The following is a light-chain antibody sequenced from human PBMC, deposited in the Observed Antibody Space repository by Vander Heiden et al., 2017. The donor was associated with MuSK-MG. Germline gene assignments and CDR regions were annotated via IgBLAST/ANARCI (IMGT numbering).Light chain of an antibody. V-gene: IGKV3-20*01. J-gene: IGKJ1*01. CDR2: AAS. CDR1: QSINKNH. Sequence: ETVLTQSPGPLSLSPGERVTLSCRASQSINKNHLGWHQQKAGEAPRLLIYAASTRATGIPDRFSGGGSATVFPLTSSRLDPEDFAVYFCQQYGASPLTFGQGTRVEIK. CDR3: QQYGASPLT.